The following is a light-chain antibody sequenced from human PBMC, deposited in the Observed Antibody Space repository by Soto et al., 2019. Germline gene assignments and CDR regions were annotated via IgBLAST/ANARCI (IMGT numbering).Light chain of an antibody. CDR2: GAS. V-gene: IGKV3-20*01. Sequence: EIVLTPSPGTLSLSPGERATLSCRASQTVSSNYLAWYQQKPGQAPRLLIYGASSRATGIPDRFSGSGSGTDFTLSISRLEPEDFAVYYCQEFGTSPPWTFGQGTEVEMK. J-gene: IGKJ1*01. CDR1: QTVSSNY. CDR3: QEFGTSPPWT.